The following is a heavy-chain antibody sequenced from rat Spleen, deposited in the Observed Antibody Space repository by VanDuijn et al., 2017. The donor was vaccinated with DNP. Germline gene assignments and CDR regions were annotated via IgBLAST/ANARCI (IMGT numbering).Heavy chain of an antibody. D-gene: IGHD1-11*01. J-gene: IGHJ2*01. V-gene: IGHV5-35*01. Sequence: EVQLEESGGGLVQPGSPLKLSCAASGFTFSSNWLSWIRQAPGKGLEWIATITPDGLNTYYPDTVKGRFVISKDSAKNAGFLQMNNLMSEDSAMYYCTRTTREAPFDYWGQGVMVTVSS. CDR1: GFTFSSNW. CDR2: ITPDGLNT. CDR3: TRTTREAPFDY.